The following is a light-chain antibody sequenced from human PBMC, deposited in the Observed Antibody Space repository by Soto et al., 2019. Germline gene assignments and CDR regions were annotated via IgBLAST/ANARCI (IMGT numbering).Light chain of an antibody. CDR3: QQFFSAVLT. J-gene: IGKJ4*01. Sequence: DIQLTQSPSSLSASLGDSITITCRASEPINTFLNWYQVQPGKAPSLLVYGASYLQVGVPVRFRGSGSETLFTLTIDNLQREDLASYFCQQFFSAVLTFGGGT. CDR2: GAS. V-gene: IGKV1-39*01. CDR1: EPINTF.